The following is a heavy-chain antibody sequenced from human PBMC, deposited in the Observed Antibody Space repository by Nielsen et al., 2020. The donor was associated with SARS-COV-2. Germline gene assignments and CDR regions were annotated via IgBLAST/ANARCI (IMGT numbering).Heavy chain of an antibody. CDR1: GFTVSSNY. CDR2: IYGGGTNT. V-gene: IGHV3-23*03. CDR3: AKDSGNWYLDL. Sequence: GESLKISCTASGFTVSSNYMIWVRQAPGKGLDWVSVIYGGGTNTAYADSVQGRFSVFRDNSKNTLYLQMDNLRVDDTAVYYCAKDSGNWYLDLWGRGTLVTVSS. D-gene: IGHD6-25*01. J-gene: IGHJ2*01.